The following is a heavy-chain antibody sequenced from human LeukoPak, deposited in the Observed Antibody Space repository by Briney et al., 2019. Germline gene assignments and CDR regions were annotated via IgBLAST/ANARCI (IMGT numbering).Heavy chain of an antibody. J-gene: IGHJ4*02. CDR3: ARQVRYSSSWYGFDY. CDR2: IYYSGST. Sequence: EPSETLSLTCTVSGGSISSYYWSWIRQPPGKGLEWIGYIYYSGSTNYNPSLKSGVTISVDTSKNQFSLKLSSVTAADTAVYYCARQVRYSSSWYGFDYWGQGTLVTVSS. CDR1: GGSISSYY. V-gene: IGHV4-59*08. D-gene: IGHD6-13*01.